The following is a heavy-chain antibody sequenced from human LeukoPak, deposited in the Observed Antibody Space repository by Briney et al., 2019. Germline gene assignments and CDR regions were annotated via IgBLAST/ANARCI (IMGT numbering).Heavy chain of an antibody. V-gene: IGHV1-18*01. CDR2: ISAYNSNT. Sequence: ASVKVSCKASGYTFTSYGISWVRQAPGPGLEWMGWISAYNSNTNYAQKLQGRVTMTTDTSTSTAYMELRSLRSDDTAVYYCARDFPGYYDSSGYWASDAFDIWGQGTMVTVSS. J-gene: IGHJ3*02. D-gene: IGHD3-22*01. CDR1: GYTFTSYG. CDR3: ARDFPGYYDSSGYWASDAFDI.